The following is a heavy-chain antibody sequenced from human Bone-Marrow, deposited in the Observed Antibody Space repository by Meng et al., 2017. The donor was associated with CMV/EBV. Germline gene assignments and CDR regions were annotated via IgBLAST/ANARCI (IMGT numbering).Heavy chain of an antibody. D-gene: IGHD2-2*01. V-gene: IGHV1-2*02. Sequence: ASVKVSCKASGYMFSGYSVHWVRQAPGQGLEWMGSINPNSGGTNYAQRFQGRVTMTRDTSVSTAYMELSGLTSDDTAVYFCASAIVEVPAAIPDYWGQGTRVTVSS. CDR2: INPNSGGT. CDR3: ASAIVEVPAAIPDY. J-gene: IGHJ4*02. CDR1: GYMFSGYS.